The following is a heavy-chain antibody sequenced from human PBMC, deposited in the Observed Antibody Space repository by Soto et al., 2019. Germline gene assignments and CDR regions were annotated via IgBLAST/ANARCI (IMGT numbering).Heavy chain of an antibody. CDR2: ISGSGGST. CDR3: AKGYSSSWYMTWFDP. CDR1: GFTFSSYA. J-gene: IGHJ5*02. Sequence: EVQLLESGGGLVQPGGSLRLSCAASGFTFSSYAMSWVRQAPGKGLEWVSAISGSGGSTYYADSVKDRFTISRDNSKNTLYLQMNSLRAEDTAVYYCAKGYSSSWYMTWFDPWGQGTLVTVSS. V-gene: IGHV3-23*01. D-gene: IGHD6-13*01.